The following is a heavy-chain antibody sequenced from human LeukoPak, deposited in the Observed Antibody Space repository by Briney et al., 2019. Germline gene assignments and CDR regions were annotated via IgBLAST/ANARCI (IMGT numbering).Heavy chain of an antibody. CDR3: ARDRGKDFWSGAYYYYGMDV. J-gene: IGHJ6*02. V-gene: IGHV3-66*01. CDR1: GFTVSSNY. Sequence: GGSLRLSCAASGFTVSSNYMSWVRQAPGKGLEWVSVIYSGGSTYYADSVKGRFTISRDNSKNTLYLQMNSLRAEDTAVYYCARDRGKDFWSGAYYYYGMDVWGQGTTVTVSS. CDR2: IYSGGST. D-gene: IGHD3-3*01.